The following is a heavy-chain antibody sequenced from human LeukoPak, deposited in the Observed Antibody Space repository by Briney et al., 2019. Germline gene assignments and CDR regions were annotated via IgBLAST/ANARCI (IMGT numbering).Heavy chain of an antibody. Sequence: GGSLRLSCAASGFTFSNAWMSWVRQAPGKGLEWVGRIKSKTDGGTTDYAAPVKGRFTISRDDSKNTLYLQMNSLRAEDTAVYYCAKETGRWELEWGQGTLVTVSS. CDR1: GFTFSNAW. V-gene: IGHV3-15*01. D-gene: IGHD1-26*01. CDR3: AKETGRWELE. J-gene: IGHJ4*02. CDR2: IKSKTDGGTT.